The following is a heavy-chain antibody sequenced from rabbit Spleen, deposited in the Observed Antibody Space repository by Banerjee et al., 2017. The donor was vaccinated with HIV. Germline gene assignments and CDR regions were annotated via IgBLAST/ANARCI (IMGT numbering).Heavy chain of an antibody. CDR1: GFSFSSGYD. Sequence: QEELVEDGGGLGKPGSSLTLTCTASGFSFSSGYDMSWVRQAPGKGLEWIGFIYTGNGKNYYASWAKGRFTISKTSSTTVTLQVTSLTAADTATYFCTRDDGSGHYIDGYFNLWGPGTLVTVS. CDR3: TRDDGSGHYIDGYFNL. J-gene: IGHJ4*01. D-gene: IGHD1-1*01. CDR2: IYTGNGKN. V-gene: IGHV1S45*01.